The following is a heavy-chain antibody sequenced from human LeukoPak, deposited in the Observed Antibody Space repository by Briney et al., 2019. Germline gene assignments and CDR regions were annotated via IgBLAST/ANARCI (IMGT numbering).Heavy chain of an antibody. J-gene: IGHJ5*02. CDR3: ATYGSGSSWFDP. Sequence: GGSLRLSCAASGFTFSSYAMSWVRQPPGKGLEWVSAISGSGGSTYYADSVKGRFTISRDNSKNTLYLQMNSLRAEDTAVYYCATYGSGSSWFDPWGQGTLVTVSS. V-gene: IGHV3-23*01. D-gene: IGHD3-10*01. CDR2: ISGSGGST. CDR1: GFTFSSYA.